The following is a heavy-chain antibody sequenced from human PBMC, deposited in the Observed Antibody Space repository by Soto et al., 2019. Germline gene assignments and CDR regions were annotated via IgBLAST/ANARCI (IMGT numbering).Heavy chain of an antibody. CDR3: AKARMVGATSDFDY. CDR2: ISGSGGST. V-gene: IGHV3-23*01. D-gene: IGHD1-26*01. Sequence: EVHLLESGGGLVQPGGSLRLSCAASGFTFSSYAMSWVRQAPGKGLEWVSGISGSGGSTYYADSVKGRFTISRDNSKNTLYLQMNSLRADDTAVYYCAKARMVGATSDFDYWGQGSLVTVSS. J-gene: IGHJ4*02. CDR1: GFTFSSYA.